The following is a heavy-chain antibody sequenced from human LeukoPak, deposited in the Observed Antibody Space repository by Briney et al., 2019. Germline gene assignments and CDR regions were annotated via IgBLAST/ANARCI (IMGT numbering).Heavy chain of an antibody. Sequence: PSETLSLTCTVSGGSISSSSYYWGWIRQPPGKGLEWIGSIYYSGSTYYNPSLKSRVTISVDTSKNQFSLKLSSVTAADTAVYYCGRGIQSFDPWGQGTLVTVSS. J-gene: IGHJ5*02. V-gene: IGHV4-39*07. CDR2: IYYSGST. CDR3: GRGIQSFDP. CDR1: GGSISSSSYY.